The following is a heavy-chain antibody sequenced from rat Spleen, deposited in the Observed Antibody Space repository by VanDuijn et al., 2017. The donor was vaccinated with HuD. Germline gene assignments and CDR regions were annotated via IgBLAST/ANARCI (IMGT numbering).Heavy chain of an antibody. D-gene: IGHD1-11*01. CDR2: ISYEGNTA. J-gene: IGHJ2*01. CDR3: ARQEDYGGYSRDYFGY. CDR1: GFTFNNYW. Sequence: EVQLVESGGGLVQPGRSLKLSCVASGFTFNNYWMTLIRQAPGKGLEWVASISYEGNTAFYGDSMKGRFTISRDNAKSTLYLQISSLRSEDTATYYCARQEDYGGYSRDYFGYWGQGVVVTVSS. V-gene: IGHV5-31*01.